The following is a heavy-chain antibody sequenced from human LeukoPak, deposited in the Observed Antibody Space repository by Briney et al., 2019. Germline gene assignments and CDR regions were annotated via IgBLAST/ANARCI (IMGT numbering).Heavy chain of an antibody. CDR2: IIPIFGTA. J-gene: IGHJ6*04. CDR3: ARAHLGGDYDILTGPYSPAGDYGMDV. CDR1: GGTFSSYA. D-gene: IGHD3-9*01. Sequence: SVKVSCKASGGTFSSYAISWVRQAPGQGLEWMGGIIPIFGTANYAQKFQGRVTITADESTSTAYMELSSLRYEDTAVYYCARAHLGGDYDILTGPYSPAGDYGMDVWGKGTTVTVSS. V-gene: IGHV1-69*01.